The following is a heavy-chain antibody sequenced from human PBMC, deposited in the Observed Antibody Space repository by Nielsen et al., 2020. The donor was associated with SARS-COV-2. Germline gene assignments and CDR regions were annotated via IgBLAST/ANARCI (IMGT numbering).Heavy chain of an antibody. CDR3: TTDRGVAIRPLFDS. V-gene: IGHV3-15*01. J-gene: IGHJ4*02. CDR2: IKSKSDGGTT. D-gene: IGHD3-3*01. Sequence: GGFLRLSCTLFGLSVTDAWMGWVRRAPGRGLEWIGRIKSKSDGGTTEYAAPIRDRVFVSRDESTNTVFLQMSSLMAEDTAVYYCTTDRGVAIRPLFDSWGQGTRVTVSS. CDR1: GLSVTDAW.